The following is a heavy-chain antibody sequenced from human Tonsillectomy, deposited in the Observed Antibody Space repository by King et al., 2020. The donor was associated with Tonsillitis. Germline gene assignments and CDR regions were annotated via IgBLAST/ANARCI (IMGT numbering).Heavy chain of an antibody. CDR2: TSNDGSNK. J-gene: IGHJ6*02. V-gene: IGHV3-30*18. D-gene: IGHD6-19*01. CDR1: GFTFSSYD. Sequence: VQLVESGGGVVQPGRSLRLSCAASGFTFSSYDMHWVRQAPGTGLEWVAVTSNDGSNKYYADSVKGRFTISRDNFKNTLYLQMNSLRAEDTAVYYCAKVLTAVVGVAYYYGMDVWGQGTTVTVSS. CDR3: AKVLTAVVGVAYYYGMDV.